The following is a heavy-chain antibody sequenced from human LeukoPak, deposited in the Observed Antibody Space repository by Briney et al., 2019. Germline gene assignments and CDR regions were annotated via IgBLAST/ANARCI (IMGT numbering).Heavy chain of an antibody. V-gene: IGHV3-21*06. Sequence: PGGSLRLSCEASGFTLSAYTIDWVRQAPGKGLEWVSCISSRADHIFYADSVRGRFTISRDNAKNSVYLQMNSLRGEDTAVYYCVRHLGGGYFEYWGQGTLVTVSS. CDR2: ISSRADHI. J-gene: IGHJ4*02. CDR1: GFTLSAYT. D-gene: IGHD3-16*01. CDR3: VRHLGGGYFEY.